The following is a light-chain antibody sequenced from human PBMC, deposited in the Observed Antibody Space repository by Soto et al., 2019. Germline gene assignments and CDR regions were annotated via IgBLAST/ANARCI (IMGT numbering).Light chain of an antibody. Sequence: DIQMTQSPSSLSASVGDRVTITCRASQNIKRYVSWFQQKPGKAPNLLIFGASNLQTGVPSRFSGSGSGTEFTLTITNLQPEDFVTYYCHQSFTVPITFGQGTRLEIK. CDR3: HQSFTVPIT. V-gene: IGKV1-39*01. CDR2: GAS. CDR1: QNIKRY. J-gene: IGKJ5*01.